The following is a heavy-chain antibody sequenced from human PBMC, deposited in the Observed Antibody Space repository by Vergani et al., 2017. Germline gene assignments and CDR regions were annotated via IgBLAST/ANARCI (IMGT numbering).Heavy chain of an antibody. V-gene: IGHV4-38-2*02. D-gene: IGHD3-10*01. CDR2: IDRTGRT. Sequence: QVQLQESGPRLVKPSETLSLTCSVSGYSISSGYFWGWIRQSPGKGLECLGNIDRTGRTHLTPSLKSRLTISVDTTKNQFSLRMTSSTAADTAVYFCARDGMSSGEIEPKNAFHVWVQGTRVSV. CDR1: GYSISSGYF. J-gene: IGHJ3*01. CDR3: ARDGMSSGEIEPKNAFHV.